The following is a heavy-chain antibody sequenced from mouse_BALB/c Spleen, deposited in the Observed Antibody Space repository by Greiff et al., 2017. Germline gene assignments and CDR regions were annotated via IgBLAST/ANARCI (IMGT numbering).Heavy chain of an antibody. D-gene: IGHD2-3*01. V-gene: IGHV5-17*02. CDR2: ISSGSSTI. CDR3: ARSFYDGYSFDY. Sequence: EVKLMESGGGLVQPGGSRKLSCAASGFTFSSFGMHWVRQAPEKGLEWVAYISSGSSTIYYADTVKGRFTISRDNPKNTLFLQMTSLRSEDTAMYYCARSFYDGYSFDYWGQGTTLTVSS. J-gene: IGHJ2*01. CDR1: GFTFSSFG.